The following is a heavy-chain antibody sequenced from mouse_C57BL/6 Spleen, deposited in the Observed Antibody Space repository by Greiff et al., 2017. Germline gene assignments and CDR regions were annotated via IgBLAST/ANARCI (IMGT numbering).Heavy chain of an antibody. CDR1: GFTFSDYG. D-gene: IGHD2-5*01. Sequence: EVQRVESGGGLVKPGGSLKLSCAASGFTFSDYGMHWVRQAPEKGLEWVAYISSGSSTIYYADTVKGRFTISRDNAKNTLFLQMTSLRSEDTAMYYCARVYYSNYGGYFDVWGTGTTVTVSS. CDR3: ARVYYSNYGGYFDV. V-gene: IGHV5-17*01. J-gene: IGHJ1*03. CDR2: ISSGSSTI.